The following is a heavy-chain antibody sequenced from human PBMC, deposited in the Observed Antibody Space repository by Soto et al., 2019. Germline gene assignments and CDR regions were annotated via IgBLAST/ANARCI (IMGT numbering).Heavy chain of an antibody. D-gene: IGHD5-18*01. Sequence: GGSLRLSCAVSGFTFSSHSMNWVRQAPGKGLEWVSSITTSSESKYYTDSVKGRFTLSRDNAKNSLYLQMNSLRAEDTAVYYCARSTRGFSYGKSAYWGRGTLVTVSS. CDR3: ARSTRGFSYGKSAY. CDR2: ITTSSESK. CDR1: GFTFSSHS. V-gene: IGHV3-21*01. J-gene: IGHJ4*02.